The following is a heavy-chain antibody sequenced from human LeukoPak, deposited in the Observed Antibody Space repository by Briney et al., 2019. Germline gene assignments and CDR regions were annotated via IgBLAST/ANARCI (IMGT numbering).Heavy chain of an antibody. V-gene: IGHV3-48*01. CDR3: ASAVGYCGSNTCYPFDY. Sequence: GGSLRLSCTASGFTFIRQSMNWVRQAPGKGLEWVSYISSSGRTIYYSDSVKGRFTISRDNAKNSLSLQMNSLRAEDTAVYYCASAVGYCGSNTCYPFDYWGQGTLVTVSS. J-gene: IGHJ4*02. CDR2: ISSSGRTI. D-gene: IGHD2-2*01. CDR1: GFTFIRQS.